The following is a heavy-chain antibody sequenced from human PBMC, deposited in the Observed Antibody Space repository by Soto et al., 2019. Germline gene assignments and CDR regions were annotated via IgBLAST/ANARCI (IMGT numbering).Heavy chain of an antibody. CDR1: GFTFSSYA. V-gene: IGHV3-30-3*01. Sequence: QVQLVESGGGVVQPGRSLRLSCAASGFTFSSYAMHWVRQAPGKGLEWVAVISYDGSNKYYADSLKGRFTISRDNSKNTLYLQMNSLRAEDTAVYYCERDRYYDSSGYYHFDYWGEGTLVTVSS. CDR2: ISYDGSNK. CDR3: ERDRYYDSSGYYHFDY. J-gene: IGHJ4*02. D-gene: IGHD3-22*01.